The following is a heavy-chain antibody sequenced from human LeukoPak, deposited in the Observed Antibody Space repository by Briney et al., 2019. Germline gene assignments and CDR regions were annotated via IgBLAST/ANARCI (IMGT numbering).Heavy chain of an antibody. J-gene: IGHJ3*02. V-gene: IGHV3-23*01. CDR3: AKIVVVVAATHDAFDI. CDR2: ISGSGGST. Sequence: GGSLRLSCAASGFTFSSYAMSWVRQAPGKGLEWVSAISGSGGSTYYADSGKGRFTISRDNSKNTLYLQMNSLRAEDTAVYYCAKIVVVVAATHDAFDIWGQGTMLTVPS. CDR1: GFTFSSYA. D-gene: IGHD2-15*01.